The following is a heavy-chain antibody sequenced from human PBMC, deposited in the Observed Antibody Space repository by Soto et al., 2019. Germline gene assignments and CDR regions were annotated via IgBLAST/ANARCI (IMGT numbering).Heavy chain of an antibody. V-gene: IGHV3-30-3*01. CDR1: GFTFSTHA. CDR3: ARDQTGITTAGGGRIDR. Sequence: QVQLVESGGGVAQPGRSLRLSCAASGFTFSTHAMHWVRQAPGKGLECVAIVSFDGSNKYYADSVKGRFTISRDNSKNTLYLQMSGLTPEDTAFYYCARDQTGITTAGGGRIDRWGQGTLVTVSS. D-gene: IGHD6-13*01. J-gene: IGHJ5*02. CDR2: VSFDGSNK.